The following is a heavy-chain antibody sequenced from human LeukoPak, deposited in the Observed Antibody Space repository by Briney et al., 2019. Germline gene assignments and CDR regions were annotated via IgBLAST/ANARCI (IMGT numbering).Heavy chain of an antibody. V-gene: IGHV5-51*01. Sequence: GESLKISCKGSGYSFTNNWIGWVRQVPGKGLEWMGIIYPGDSDTRYNPSFQGQVTISADKSISTAYLQWSSLKASDTAMYYCARAVEMATPDYWGQGTLVTVSS. CDR3: ARAVEMATPDY. CDR2: IYPGDSDT. CDR1: GYSFTNNW. J-gene: IGHJ4*02. D-gene: IGHD5-24*01.